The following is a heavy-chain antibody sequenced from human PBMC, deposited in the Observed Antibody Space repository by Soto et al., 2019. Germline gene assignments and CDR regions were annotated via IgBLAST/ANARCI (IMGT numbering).Heavy chain of an antibody. D-gene: IGHD6-13*01. CDR3: VRALAAVQE. V-gene: IGHV4-34*01. CDR2: ISHSGST. CDR1: GGSFSGYY. Sequence: LSLTCAVYGGSFSGYYCSWVRQPPGKGLEWIGEISHSGSTNYNSSLESRVTISVDTSKNQLFLKLSSVTAADTAVYYCVRALAAVQEWGQGTPVTVSS. J-gene: IGHJ4*02.